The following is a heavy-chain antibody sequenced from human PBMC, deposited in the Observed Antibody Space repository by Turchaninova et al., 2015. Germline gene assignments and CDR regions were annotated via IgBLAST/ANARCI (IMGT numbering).Heavy chain of an antibody. J-gene: IGHJ4*02. V-gene: IGHV4-30-4*01. CDR1: VPSISTGVNY. CDR3: AREEVYSYEVVRHFDY. CDR2: NYYSGSS. D-gene: IGHD5-18*01. Sequence: QVRLQASGPGLVQPSPNLSLPFPVSVPSISTGVNYWHWTRRPPGKGLEWIGYNYYSGSSYYNPSLKSRVTIALDTSKNQFSRRLTSVTAADTAVYYCAREEVYSYEVVRHFDYWGRGTLVTVSS.